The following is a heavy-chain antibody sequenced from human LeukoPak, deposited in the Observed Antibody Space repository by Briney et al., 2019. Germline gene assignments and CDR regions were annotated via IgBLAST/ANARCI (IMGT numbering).Heavy chain of an antibody. CDR3: ARDQLYCSGGICYFEY. Sequence: GGSLRLSCAASGFTFSSYWMHWVRQAPGKGLVWVARVSSDGRSTTSADSVKGRFSISRDNAKNTLYLQRNGLRTEDTAVYYCARDQLYCSGGICYFEYWGQGTLVTVSS. V-gene: IGHV3-74*01. CDR2: VSSDGRST. J-gene: IGHJ4*02. D-gene: IGHD2-15*01. CDR1: GFTFSSYW.